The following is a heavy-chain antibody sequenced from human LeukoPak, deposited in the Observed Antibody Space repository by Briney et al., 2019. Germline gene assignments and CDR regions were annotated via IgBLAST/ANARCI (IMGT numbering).Heavy chain of an antibody. V-gene: IGHV3-21*01. D-gene: IGHD4-17*01. CDR1: GFTFSSYS. CDR3: ALGDYGAPFDY. CDR2: ISSSSSCI. Sequence: GGSLRLSCAASGFTFSSYSMNWVRQAPGKGLEWVSSISSSSSCIYYADSVKGRFTISRDNAKNSLYLQMNSLRAEDTAVYYCALGDYGAPFDYWGQGTLVTVSS. J-gene: IGHJ4*02.